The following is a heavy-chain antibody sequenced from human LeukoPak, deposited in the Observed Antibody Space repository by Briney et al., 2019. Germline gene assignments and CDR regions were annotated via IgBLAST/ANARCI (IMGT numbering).Heavy chain of an antibody. CDR2: INPNSGGT. CDR1: GYTFTGYY. D-gene: IGHD3-10*02. J-gene: IGHJ6*02. Sequence: GASVKVSCKASGYTFTGYYMHWVRQAPGQGLEWMGWINPNSGGTNYAQKFQGRVTMTRDTSISTAYMELSRLRSDDTAVYYCASPLPREMVGYYGMDVWGQGTTVTVSS. V-gene: IGHV1-2*02. CDR3: ASPLPREMVGYYGMDV.